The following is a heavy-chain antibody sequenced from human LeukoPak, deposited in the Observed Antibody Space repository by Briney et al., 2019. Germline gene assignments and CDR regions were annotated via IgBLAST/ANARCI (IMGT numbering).Heavy chain of an antibody. CDR3: ARRVAVAGRNHFDD. Sequence: SETLSLTCTVAGGSIFTTSYYWDWIRQSPGKGLEWIGSIYYSGSAYHSPSLKSRLTASVDTSKNQFSLRLTSVTAADTAVYYCARRVAVAGRNHFDDWGQGTLVTVSS. V-gene: IGHV4-39*01. CDR2: IYYSGSA. J-gene: IGHJ4*02. CDR1: GGSIFTTSYY. D-gene: IGHD6-19*01.